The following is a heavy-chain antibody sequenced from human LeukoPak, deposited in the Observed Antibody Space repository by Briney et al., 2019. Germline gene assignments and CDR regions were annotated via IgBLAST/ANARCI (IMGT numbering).Heavy chain of an antibody. D-gene: IGHD4-11*01. CDR3: ARGYSNPRQSMDV. CDR2: INPSGGST. Sequence: ASVKVSCKASGYTFTSYYMHWVRQAPGQGLEWMGIINPSGGSTSYAQKFQGRVTMTRDTSTSTVYMELRSLSSDDTAVYYCARGYSNPRQSMDVWGQGTTVTVSS. J-gene: IGHJ6*02. CDR1: GYTFTSYY. V-gene: IGHV1-46*01.